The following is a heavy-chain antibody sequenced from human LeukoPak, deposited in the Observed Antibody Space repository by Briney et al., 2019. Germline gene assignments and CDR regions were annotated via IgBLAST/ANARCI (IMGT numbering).Heavy chain of an antibody. Sequence: PSQTLSLTCTVSGGSIRSSTYYWGWIRQPPGKGLEWIGSIYYSGSTYYNSSLKSRVTISVDTSKNQFSLKLTSVTAADTAVYYCVRDAYGSGSYGWFDPWGQGTLVTVSS. J-gene: IGHJ5*02. CDR1: GGSIRSSTYY. V-gene: IGHV4-39*07. CDR3: VRDAYGSGSYGWFDP. CDR2: IYYSGST. D-gene: IGHD3-10*01.